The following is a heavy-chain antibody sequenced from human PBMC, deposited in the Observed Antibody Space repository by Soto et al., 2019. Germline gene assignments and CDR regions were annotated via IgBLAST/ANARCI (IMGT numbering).Heavy chain of an antibody. Sequence: QLHLVQSGAVVKKPGASVTVSCSASGYPVTAYYMHWVRQAPGRGLGWMGGINPATGAAKYTQTFQGRVTMTMDTSTSTVFKELSGLTSEDTAVFYCARGGGVGVAGSAAFDMWGQGTLVTVSS. CDR3: ARGGGVGVAGSAAFDM. V-gene: IGHV1-2*02. J-gene: IGHJ3*02. CDR1: GYPVTAYY. CDR2: INPATGAA. D-gene: IGHD3-3*01.